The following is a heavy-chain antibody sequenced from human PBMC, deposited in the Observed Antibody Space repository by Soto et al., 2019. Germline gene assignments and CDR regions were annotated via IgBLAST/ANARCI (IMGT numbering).Heavy chain of an antibody. J-gene: IGHJ4*02. CDR1: GASFTSNDW. CDR3: ASRDPGTSVDY. D-gene: IGHD1-7*01. Sequence: WETLSLTCAVSGASFTSNDWWTWVHQPPGRGLEWIGEIYRTGSTNYNPSLKSRVTISLDKSENQFSLKVTSLTAADTAVYYCASRDPGTSVDYWGQGTLVTVSS. CDR2: IYRTGST. V-gene: IGHV4-4*02.